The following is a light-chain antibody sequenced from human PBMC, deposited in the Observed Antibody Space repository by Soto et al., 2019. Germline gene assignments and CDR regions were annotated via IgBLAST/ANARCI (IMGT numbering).Light chain of an antibody. Sequence: QSVLTQPPSVSGAPGQMVTISFTGSSSNIGAGYDVHWYQQLPGTAPKLLIYGNRNRHSGVPDRFSGSKSGTSASLAITGLQAEDEADYYCQSYDSSLSAHVVFGGGTKLTVL. CDR3: QSYDSSLSAHVV. V-gene: IGLV1-40*01. CDR2: GNR. CDR1: SSNIGAGYD. J-gene: IGLJ2*01.